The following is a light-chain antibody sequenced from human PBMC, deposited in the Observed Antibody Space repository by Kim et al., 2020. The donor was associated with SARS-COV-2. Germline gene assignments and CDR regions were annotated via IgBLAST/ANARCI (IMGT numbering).Light chain of an antibody. CDR1: TGAVTSGYY. CDR3: LLYYSGTWV. V-gene: IGLV7-43*01. CDR2: NTN. J-gene: IGLJ3*02. Sequence: QTVVTQEPSLTVSPGGTVTLTCASSTGAVTSGYYPNWFQQKPGQAPRTLIYNTNNKHYWTPARFSGSLLGGKAALTLSGVQPEDEAEYYCLLYYSGTWVFGGGTQLTVL.